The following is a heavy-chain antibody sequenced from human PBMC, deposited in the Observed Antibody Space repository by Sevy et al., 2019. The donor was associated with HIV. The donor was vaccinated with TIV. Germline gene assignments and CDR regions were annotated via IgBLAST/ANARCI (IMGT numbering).Heavy chain of an antibody. J-gene: IGHJ3*02. D-gene: IGHD2-8*02. CDR3: AKDRKVLLVVYAIPFDVFDI. Sequence: GGSLRLSCAASGFTFSNHAMHWVRQAPGKGLEWVAFIRYDGSNEYYADSVKGRFTISRDNSKNTLYLQMNSLRPEDTAVYYCAKDRKVLLVVYAIPFDVFDILGQGTMVTVSS. CDR2: IRYDGSNE. CDR1: GFTFSNHA. V-gene: IGHV3-30*02.